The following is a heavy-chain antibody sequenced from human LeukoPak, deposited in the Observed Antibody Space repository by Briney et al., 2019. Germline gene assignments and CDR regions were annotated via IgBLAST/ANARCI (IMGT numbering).Heavy chain of an antibody. D-gene: IGHD3-22*01. CDR1: GFTFNSYW. CDR3: AGDREWLLLWPDY. V-gene: IGHV3-7*01. CDR2: IKQDGSEK. J-gene: IGHJ4*02. Sequence: GGSLRLSCAASGFTFNSYWMSWVRQAPGKGLEWVANIKQDGSEKYYVDSVKGRFTISRDNAKNSLYLQMNSLRAEDTAVYYCAGDREWLLLWPDYWGQGTLVTVSS.